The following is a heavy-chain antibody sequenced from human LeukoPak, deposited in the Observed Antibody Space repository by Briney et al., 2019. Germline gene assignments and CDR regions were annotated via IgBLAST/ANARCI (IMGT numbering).Heavy chain of an antibody. CDR2: XXXXXXSX. CDR1: GYTFTSXA. Sequence: GPVKVSCKASGYTFTSXAXNWVRQAPGQGLEWMGXXXXXXXSXXXXXKFXXXXXXTRDXXTSTVYMELSSLRSEDTAVYYCARDLGIAEAWGQGTLVTVSS. J-gene: IGHJ4*02. V-gene: IGHV1-46*01. D-gene: IGHD6-13*01. CDR3: ARDLGIAEA.